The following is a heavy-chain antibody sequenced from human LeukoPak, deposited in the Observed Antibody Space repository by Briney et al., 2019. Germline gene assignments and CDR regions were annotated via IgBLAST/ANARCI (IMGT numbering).Heavy chain of an antibody. J-gene: IGHJ6*03. V-gene: IGHV4-34*01. CDR3: ARLRRSWSPYYYYYMDV. CDR2: INHSGST. D-gene: IGHD6-13*01. Sequence: SETLSLTCTVSGGSISSYYWSWIRQPPGKGLEWIGEINHSGSTNYNPSLKSRVTISVDTSKNQFSLKLSSVTAADTAVYYCARLRRSWSPYYYYYMDVWGKGTTVTISS. CDR1: GGSISSYY.